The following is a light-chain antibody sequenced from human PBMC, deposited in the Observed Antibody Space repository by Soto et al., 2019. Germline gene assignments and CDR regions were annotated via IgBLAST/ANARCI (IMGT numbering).Light chain of an antibody. Sequence: QSALTQPRSVSGSPGQSVTISCTGTSSDVGGYNYVSWYQQHPGKAPKLMIYDVSQRPSGFPDRFSGSKSGNTASLTISGLQAEDEADYYCCSYAGSYTYVFGTGTKLTVL. V-gene: IGLV2-11*01. CDR1: SSDVGGYNY. J-gene: IGLJ1*01. CDR3: CSYAGSYTYV. CDR2: DVS.